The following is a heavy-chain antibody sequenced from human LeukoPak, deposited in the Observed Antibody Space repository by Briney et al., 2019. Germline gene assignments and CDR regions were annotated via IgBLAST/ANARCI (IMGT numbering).Heavy chain of an antibody. CDR3: AREGVEYYYDSSGHPYFDY. J-gene: IGHJ4*02. D-gene: IGHD3-22*01. CDR1: GFTFTTFW. CDR2: INHDGSST. Sequence: GGSLRLSCATSGFTFTTFWMHWVRQAPGKGLVWVSRINHDGSSTNYADSVKGRFTISRDNAKNTVYLQMNSLRAEDTAMYYCAREGVEYYYDSSGHPYFDYWGQGTLVTVSS. V-gene: IGHV3-74*01.